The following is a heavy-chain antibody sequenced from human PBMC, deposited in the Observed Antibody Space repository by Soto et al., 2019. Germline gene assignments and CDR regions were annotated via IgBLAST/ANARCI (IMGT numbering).Heavy chain of an antibody. CDR2: INQDGSAR. CDR1: GFTYGSTW. D-gene: IGHD2-2*03. CDR3: ATDSGYCSSPDCQGDACEV. J-gene: IGHJ3*01. Sequence: EVRLEESGGGLVHPGGSLRLSCVASGFTYGSTWMSWVRHTPGRGLEWVANINQDGSARYYVDSVKGRITISNNNAKNSLYQKMNRRGAEDAACYCSATDSGYCSSPDCQGDACEVWGQWTMFTVSS. V-gene: IGHV3-7*05.